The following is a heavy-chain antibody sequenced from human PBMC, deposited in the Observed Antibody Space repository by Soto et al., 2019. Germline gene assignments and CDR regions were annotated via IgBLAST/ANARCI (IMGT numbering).Heavy chain of an antibody. V-gene: IGHV1-18*01. D-gene: IGHD3-22*01. CDR1: GYTFTSYG. J-gene: IGHJ5*02. CDR3: ARGGYYYDSSVHPNWFEH. Sequence: ASVKVSCKASGYTFTSYGISWVRQAPGQGLEWMGWISAYNRNTNYAQKLQGRVTMTTDTSTSTAYMELRSLRSDDTAVYYCARGGYYYDSSVHPNWFEHWGKETMLNTSS. CDR2: ISAYNRNT.